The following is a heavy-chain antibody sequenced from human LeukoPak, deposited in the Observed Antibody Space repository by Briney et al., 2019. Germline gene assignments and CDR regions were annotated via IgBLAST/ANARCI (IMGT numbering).Heavy chain of an antibody. CDR1: GFTFRSSG. Sequence: GGSLSLSCAASGFTFRSSGMSWVRQAPGKGLEWVSGISSSGGNIYYADSVKGRFTISRDNSKNTLYLQMNSLRAEDTAVYYCAKGGYYYYMDVWGKGTTVTISS. J-gene: IGHJ6*03. CDR3: AKGGYYYYMDV. CDR2: ISSSGGNI. V-gene: IGHV3-23*01.